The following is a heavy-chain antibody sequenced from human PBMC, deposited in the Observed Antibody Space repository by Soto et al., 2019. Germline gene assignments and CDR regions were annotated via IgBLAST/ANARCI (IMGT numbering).Heavy chain of an antibody. J-gene: IGHJ4*02. CDR2: ISSSSSYI. D-gene: IGHD3-10*01. Sequence: GGSLRLSCAASGFTFSSYSMNWVRQAPGKGLGWVSSISSSSSYIYYADSVKGRFTISRDNAKNSLYLQMNSLRAEDTAVYYCARDLPPYYGSSPFDYWGQGTLVTVSS. V-gene: IGHV3-21*01. CDR1: GFTFSSYS. CDR3: ARDLPPYYGSSPFDY.